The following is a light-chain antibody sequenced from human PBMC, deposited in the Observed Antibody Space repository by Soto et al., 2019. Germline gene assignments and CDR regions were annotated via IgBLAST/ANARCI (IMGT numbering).Light chain of an antibody. CDR3: QQRNNWPPWT. J-gene: IGKJ1*01. V-gene: IGKV3-11*01. CDR2: AAS. Sequence: EIVLTQSPATLSLSPGERVTLSCRASQSVSNNLSAYQQKPGHPPRLLVSAASNSAAAITASCSGSRSGTDFTLTISSLEPEDFAVYYCQQRNNWPPWTFGQGTKVDI. CDR1: QSVSNN.